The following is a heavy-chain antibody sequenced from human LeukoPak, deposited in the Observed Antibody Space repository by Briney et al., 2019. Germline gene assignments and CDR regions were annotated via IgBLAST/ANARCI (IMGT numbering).Heavy chain of an antibody. CDR3: ARATGRYCSGGSCYLNY. CDR1: GYTFTGYY. Sequence: ASVKVSCKASGYTFTGYYMHWVRRAPGQGLEWMGWINPNSGGTNYAQKFQGRVTMTRDTSISTAYMELSRLRSDDTAVYYCARATGRYCSGGSCYLNYWGQGTLVTVSS. CDR2: INPNSGGT. V-gene: IGHV1-2*02. J-gene: IGHJ4*02. D-gene: IGHD2-15*01.